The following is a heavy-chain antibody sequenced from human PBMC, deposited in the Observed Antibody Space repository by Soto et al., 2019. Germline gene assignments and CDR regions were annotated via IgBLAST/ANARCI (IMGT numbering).Heavy chain of an antibody. CDR2: IYYSGST. Sequence: QVQLQESGPGLVKPSETLSLTCTVSGGSISSYYWSWIRQPPGKGLEWIGYIYYSGSTNYNPSLKIRCTISVDTSKNQCSLKLSSVNAADTAVYYCARERYYYDSSGYYSHYYYGMDVWGQGTTVTVSS. D-gene: IGHD3-22*01. CDR3: ARERYYYDSSGYYSHYYYGMDV. J-gene: IGHJ6*02. V-gene: IGHV4-59*01. CDR1: GGSISSYY.